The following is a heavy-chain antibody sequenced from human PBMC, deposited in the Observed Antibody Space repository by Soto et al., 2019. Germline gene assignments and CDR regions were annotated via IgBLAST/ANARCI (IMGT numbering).Heavy chain of an antibody. V-gene: IGHV4-34*01. Sequence: SETLSLTCAVYGGSFSGYYWSWIRQPPGKGLEWIGEINHSGSTNYNPSLKSRVTISVDTSKNQFSLKLSSVTAADTAVYYCARVLWRGDGSGSCYGMDVWGQGTTVTVSS. CDR1: GGSFSGYY. D-gene: IGHD3-10*01. CDR3: ARVLWRGDGSGSCYGMDV. CDR2: INHSGST. J-gene: IGHJ6*02.